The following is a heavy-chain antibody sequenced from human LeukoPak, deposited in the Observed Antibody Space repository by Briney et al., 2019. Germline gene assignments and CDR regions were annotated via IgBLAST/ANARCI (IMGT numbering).Heavy chain of an antibody. J-gene: IGHJ4*02. CDR2: ISAYNGNT. Sequence: GASVKVSCKASGYTFTSYGISWVRQAPGQGLEWMEWISAYNGNTNYAQKLQGRVTMTTDTSTSTAYMELRSLRSDDTAVYYCARPKYSGYEVGYFDYWGQGTLVTVSS. D-gene: IGHD5-12*01. CDR1: GYTFTSYG. V-gene: IGHV1-18*01. CDR3: ARPKYSGYEVGYFDY.